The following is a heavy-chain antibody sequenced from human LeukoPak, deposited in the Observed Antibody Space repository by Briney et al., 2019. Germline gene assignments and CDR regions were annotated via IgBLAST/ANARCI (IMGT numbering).Heavy chain of an antibody. CDR3: ARRVPYYYDSSGNTVDAFDI. D-gene: IGHD3-22*01. CDR2: INHSGST. Sequence: SETLSLTCAVYGGSFSGYYWSWLRQPPGKGLEWIGEINHSGSTNYNPSLKSRVTISVDTSKNQFSLKLSSVTAADTAVYYCARRVPYYYDSSGNTVDAFDIWGQGTMVTVSS. CDR1: GGSFSGYY. V-gene: IGHV4-34*01. J-gene: IGHJ3*02.